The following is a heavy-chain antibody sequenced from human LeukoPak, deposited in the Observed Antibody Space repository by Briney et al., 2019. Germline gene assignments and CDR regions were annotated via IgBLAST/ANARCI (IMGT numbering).Heavy chain of an antibody. CDR1: GFTFSSYA. Sequence: GGSLRLSCSASGFTFSSYAMHWVRQAPGKGLEYVSAISSNGGSTYYADSVKGRFIISRDNSKNTLYLQMSSLRAEDTAVYYCVKDAYCSGGGCHLDYWGQGTLVTVSS. J-gene: IGHJ4*02. CDR3: VKDAYCSGGGCHLDY. V-gene: IGHV3-64D*06. CDR2: ISSNGGST. D-gene: IGHD2-15*01.